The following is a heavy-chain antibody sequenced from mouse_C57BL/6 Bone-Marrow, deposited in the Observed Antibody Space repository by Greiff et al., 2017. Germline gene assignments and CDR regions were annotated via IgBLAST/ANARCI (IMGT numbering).Heavy chain of an antibody. CDR3: ASPTSQATWAWFAY. D-gene: IGHD3-2*02. V-gene: IGHV1-50*01. Sequence: QVQLKQPGAELVKPGASVKLSCKASGYTFTSYWMQWVKQRPGQGLEWIGEIDPSDSYTNYNQKFKGKATLTVDTSSSTAYMQLSSLTSEDSAVYYCASPTSQATWAWFAYWGRGTLVTVSA. CDR1: GYTFTSYW. J-gene: IGHJ3*01. CDR2: IDPSDSYT.